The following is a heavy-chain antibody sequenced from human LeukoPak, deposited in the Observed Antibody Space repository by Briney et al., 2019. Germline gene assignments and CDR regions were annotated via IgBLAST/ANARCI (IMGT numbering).Heavy chain of an antibody. D-gene: IGHD1-26*01. CDR1: GDSISGYS. V-gene: IGHV4-59*08. J-gene: IGHJ4*02. CDR2: IYYSGTT. CDR3: ARHGVYSGSYYSLGYFDY. Sequence: SETLSLTCTVSGDSISGYSWSWIRQPPGKGLEWIGEIYYSGTTNYNLSLKSRVTISVDASKNQFSLKLSSVTAADTAVYYCARHGVYSGSYYSLGYFDYWGQGTLVTVSS.